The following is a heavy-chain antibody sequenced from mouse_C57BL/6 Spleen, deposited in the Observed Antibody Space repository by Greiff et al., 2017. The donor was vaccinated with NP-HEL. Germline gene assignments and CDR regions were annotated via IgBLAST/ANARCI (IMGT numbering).Heavy chain of an antibody. CDR1: GYTFTSYT. CDR3: ARRGYDYSWFAY. J-gene: IGHJ3*01. D-gene: IGHD2-4*01. Sequence: VQLQESGAELARPGASVKMSCKASGYTFTSYTMHWVKQRPGQGLEWIGYINPSSGYTKYNQKFKDKATLTADKSSSTAYMQLSSLTSEDSAVYYCARRGYDYSWFAYWGQGTLVTVSA. V-gene: IGHV1-4*01. CDR2: INPSSGYT.